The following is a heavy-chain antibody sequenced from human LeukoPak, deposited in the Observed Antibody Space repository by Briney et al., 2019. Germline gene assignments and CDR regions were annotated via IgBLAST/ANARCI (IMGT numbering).Heavy chain of an antibody. CDR2: INHSGST. CDR1: GGAFSGYY. D-gene: IGHD2-2*01. Sequence: SETLSLPCAVYGGAFSGYYWSWIRQPPGKGLEWIWEINHSGSTNYNPSLKSRVTISVDTSKNQFSLKLSSVTAADTAVYYCARGLGYCSSTSCSFDYWGQGTLATVSS. J-gene: IGHJ4*02. CDR3: ARGLGYCSSTSCSFDY. V-gene: IGHV4-34*01.